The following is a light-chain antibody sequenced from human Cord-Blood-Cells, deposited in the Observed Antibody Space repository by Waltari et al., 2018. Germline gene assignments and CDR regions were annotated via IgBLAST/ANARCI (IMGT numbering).Light chain of an antibody. Sequence: QSVLTQPPSVSGAPGQRVTISCTGSSSNIGAGYDVHWYQQLPGTAPKLLIYGDRHRSAGVPDLFSGSKSGTSASLAITGLQAEDEADDYCQSYDSSLSGYVFGTGTKVTVL. J-gene: IGLJ1*01. CDR3: QSYDSSLSGYV. V-gene: IGLV1-40*01. CDR2: GDR. CDR1: SSNIGAGYD.